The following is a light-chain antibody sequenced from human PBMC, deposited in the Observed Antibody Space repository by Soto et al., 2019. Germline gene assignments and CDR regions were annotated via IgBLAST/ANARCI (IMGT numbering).Light chain of an antibody. V-gene: IGLV2-14*03. Sequence: QSALTQPASVSGSPGQSITFSCTGTSSDIGAYNFVSWYQQHPGKAPKLMLYDVNIRPSGVSNRFSGSKSGNTASLTISGLQAEDEADYYCTSWTTSTTMIFAGGTKLTVL. CDR1: SSDIGAYNF. CDR2: DVN. CDR3: TSWTTSTTMI. J-gene: IGLJ2*01.